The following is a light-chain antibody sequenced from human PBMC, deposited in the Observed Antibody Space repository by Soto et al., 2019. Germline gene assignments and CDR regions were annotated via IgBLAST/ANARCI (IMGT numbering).Light chain of an antibody. V-gene: IGLV2-8*01. CDR1: SSDVGGYNY. Sequence: SALTQPPSASGSPGQSVTISSTGTSSDVGGYNYVSWYQQHPGKAPKLMIYEVSKRPSGVPDRFSGSKSGNTASLTVSGLQAEDEADYYCISYAGSNLLYVFGTGTKVTVL. CDR2: EVS. J-gene: IGLJ1*01. CDR3: ISYAGSNLLYV.